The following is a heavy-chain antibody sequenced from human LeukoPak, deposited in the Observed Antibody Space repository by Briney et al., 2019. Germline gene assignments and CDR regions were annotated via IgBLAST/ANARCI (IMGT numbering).Heavy chain of an antibody. J-gene: IGHJ4*02. CDR1: GFTFSNAW. CDR3: TTEMAKIDVNFGY. Sequence: GGSLRLSCAASGFTFSNAWMSWVRQAPVKGLEWVGRIKSKTDGGTTDYAAPVKGRFTISRDDSKNTLYLQMNSLKTEDTAVYYCTTEMAKIDVNFGYWGQRTLVTVSS. V-gene: IGHV3-15*01. CDR2: IKSKTDGGTT. D-gene: IGHD5-12*01.